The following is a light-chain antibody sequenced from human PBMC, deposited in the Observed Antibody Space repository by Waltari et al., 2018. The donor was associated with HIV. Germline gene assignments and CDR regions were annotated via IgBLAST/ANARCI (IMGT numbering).Light chain of an antibody. V-gene: IGKV1-12*01. Sequence: DIQMTQSPSFVSASVGDRVSITCRASQNIRTSLAWYQRGPGEAPSLRSYEASRLQGGVPSRFSGSGSGTSFILNIDKLQAEDFAMYYCQQANSFPHTFGGGT. J-gene: IGKJ4*01. CDR1: QNIRTS. CDR2: EAS. CDR3: QQANSFPHT.